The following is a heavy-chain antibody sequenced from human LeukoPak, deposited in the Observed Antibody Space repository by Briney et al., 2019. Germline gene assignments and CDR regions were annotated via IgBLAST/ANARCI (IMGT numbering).Heavy chain of an antibody. J-gene: IGHJ4*02. CDR2: IYHSGST. CDR3: ARVLSGGNSGAHY. V-gene: IGHV4-38-2*02. CDR1: GYSISSGYY. Sequence: KSSETLSLTCTVSGYSISSGYYWGWIRQPPGKGLEWIGSIYHSGSTYYNPSLKSRVTISIDTSKNQFSLKLSSVTAADTAMYYCARVLSGGNSGAHYWGQGTLVTVSS. D-gene: IGHD4-23*01.